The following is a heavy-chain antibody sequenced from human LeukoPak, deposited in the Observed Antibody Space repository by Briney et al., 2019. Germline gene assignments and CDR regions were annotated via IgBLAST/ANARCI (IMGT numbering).Heavy chain of an antibody. CDR1: GFTFTSYD. CDR2: INPNSGGT. CDR3: ARATPTGEADY. D-gene: IGHD7-27*01. J-gene: IGHJ4*02. Sequence: ASVKVSCRASGFTFTSYDINWVRQSTGQGLEWMGWINPNSGGTNYAQKFQGWVTMTRDTSISTAYMELSRLRSDDTAVYYCARATPTGEADYWGQGTLVTVSS. V-gene: IGHV1-2*04.